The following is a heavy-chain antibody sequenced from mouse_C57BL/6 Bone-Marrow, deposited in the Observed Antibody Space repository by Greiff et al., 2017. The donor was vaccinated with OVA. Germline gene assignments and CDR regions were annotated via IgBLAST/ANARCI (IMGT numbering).Heavy chain of an antibody. J-gene: IGHJ3*01. CDR1: GFSLTSYA. V-gene: IGHV2-9-1*01. Sequence: VQLQESGPGLVAPSQSLSITCTVSGFSLTSYAISWVRQPPGKGLEWLGVIWTGGGTNYNSALKSRLSISKDNSKSQVFLKMNSLQTDDTARYYCARSYYYGSSYSWFAYWGQGTLVTVSA. D-gene: IGHD1-1*01. CDR3: ARSYYYGSSYSWFAY. CDR2: IWTGGGT.